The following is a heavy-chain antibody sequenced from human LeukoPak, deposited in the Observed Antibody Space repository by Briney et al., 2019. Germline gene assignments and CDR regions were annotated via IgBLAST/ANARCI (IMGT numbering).Heavy chain of an antibody. CDR2: IYPGDSDT. Sequence: KPGESLKISCKGSGYSFTSYWIGWVRQMPGKGLEWMGIIYPGDSDTRYSPSFQGQVTISADKSISTAYLQWSSLKASDTAMYYCARHVVVVVPAAILGNYYYYYMDVWGKGTTVTVSS. D-gene: IGHD2-2*02. J-gene: IGHJ6*03. V-gene: IGHV5-51*01. CDR1: GYSFTSYW. CDR3: ARHVVVVVPAAILGNYYYYYMDV.